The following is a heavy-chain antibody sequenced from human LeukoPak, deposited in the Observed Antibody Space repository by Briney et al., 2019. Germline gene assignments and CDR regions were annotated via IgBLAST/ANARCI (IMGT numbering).Heavy chain of an antibody. D-gene: IGHD2-15*01. J-gene: IGHJ5*02. CDR3: ARGYCSGGSCHTAIPTWFDP. CDR1: AGTFSSYA. Sequence: SVKVSFKSSAGTFSSYAISWLRQGPGQGLELMGVIVPIFGTANNAQKYHGRVTITADESTSTAYMELSRLRYEDSAVSYCARGYCSGGSCHTAIPTWFDPWGQGTLVTVSS. CDR2: IVPIFGTA. V-gene: IGHV1-69*13.